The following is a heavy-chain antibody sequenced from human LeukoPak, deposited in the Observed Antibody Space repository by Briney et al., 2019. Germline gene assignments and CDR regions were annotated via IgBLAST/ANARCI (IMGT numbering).Heavy chain of an antibody. D-gene: IGHD6-19*01. Sequence: GGSLRLSCAASGFTFSSYGMSWVRQAPGKGLEWVSAISGSGGSTYYADSVKGRFTISRDNSKNTLCLQMNSLRAEDTAVYYCAKMAGSGWYYFDYWGQGTLVTVSS. V-gene: IGHV3-23*01. CDR3: AKMAGSGWYYFDY. CDR1: GFTFSSYG. J-gene: IGHJ4*02. CDR2: ISGSGGST.